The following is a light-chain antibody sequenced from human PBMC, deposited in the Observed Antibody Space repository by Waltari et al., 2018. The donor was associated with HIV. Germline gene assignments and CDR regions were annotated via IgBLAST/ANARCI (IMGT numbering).Light chain of an antibody. CDR1: QSVSDY. CDR2: DAS. V-gene: IGKV3-11*01. Sequence: EIVLTQSPATLSLSPGERATLSCRASQSVSDYLAWYQQKPGQAPRLLIYDASNRATGIPARFSGSGSGTDFTLTISSLEPEDFAVYYCQNRSSWLPYTFGQGTKLEIK. CDR3: QNRSSWLPYT. J-gene: IGKJ2*01.